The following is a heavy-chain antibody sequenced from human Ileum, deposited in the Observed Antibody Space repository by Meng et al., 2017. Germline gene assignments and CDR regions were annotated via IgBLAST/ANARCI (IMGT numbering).Heavy chain of an antibody. J-gene: IGHJ4*02. Sequence: KVSCKGSGYSFTSYWIGWVRQMPGKGLEWMGIIYPGDSDTRYSPSFQGQVTISADKSITTAYLQWNSLKASDTAMYYCARRPGSGSQNFDYWGQGTLVTVSS. V-gene: IGHV5-51*01. CDR1: GYSFTSYW. CDR3: ARRPGSGSQNFDY. D-gene: IGHD3-10*01. CDR2: IYPGDSDT.